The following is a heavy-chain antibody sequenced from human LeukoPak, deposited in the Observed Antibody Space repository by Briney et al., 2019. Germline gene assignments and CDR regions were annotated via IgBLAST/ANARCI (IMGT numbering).Heavy chain of an antibody. J-gene: IGHJ5*02. D-gene: IGHD3-22*01. CDR2: IYHSGST. CDR1: GYSISSGYY. Sequence: PSETLSLTCTVSGYSISSGYYWGWIRPPPGKGLEWIGSIYHSGSTYYNPSLKSRVTISVDTSKNQFSLKLSSVTAADTAVYYCARAGLGGWLLDWFDPWGQGTLVTVSS. V-gene: IGHV4-38-2*02. CDR3: ARAGLGGWLLDWFDP.